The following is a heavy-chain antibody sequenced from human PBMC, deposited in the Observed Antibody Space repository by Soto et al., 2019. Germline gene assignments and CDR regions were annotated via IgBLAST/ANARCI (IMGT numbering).Heavy chain of an antibody. V-gene: IGHV3-30*18. CDR1: GFTFSSYG. CDR2: ISYDGSNK. D-gene: IGHD3-22*01. J-gene: IGHJ4*02. CDR3: AKDLDLYYYDSSGYWAFDY. Sequence: PGGSLRLSCAASGFTFSSYGMHWVRQAPGKGLEWVAVISYDGSNKYYADSVKGRFTISRDNSKNTLYLQMNSLRAEDTAVYYCAKDLDLYYYDSSGYWAFDYWGQGTLVTVSS.